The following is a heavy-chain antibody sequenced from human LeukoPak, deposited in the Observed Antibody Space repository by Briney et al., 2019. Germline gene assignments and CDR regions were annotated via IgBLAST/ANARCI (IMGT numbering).Heavy chain of an antibody. CDR1: GFTFSAYG. CDR2: IRYDGSNK. CDR3: AKGHYYDSTDKYSYADF. J-gene: IGHJ4*02. D-gene: IGHD3-22*01. Sequence: GGSLRLSCAASGFTFSAYGMHWVRQAPGKGLESVAFIRYDGSNKYYADSVKGRFTISRDNSKNTLYLQMHSLRAEDTAVYYCAKGHYYDSTDKYSYADFWGQGTLVTVSS. V-gene: IGHV3-30*02.